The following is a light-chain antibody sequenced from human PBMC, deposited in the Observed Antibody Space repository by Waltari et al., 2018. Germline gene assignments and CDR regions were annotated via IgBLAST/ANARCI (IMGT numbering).Light chain of an antibody. V-gene: IGKV4-1*01. Sequence: DIVMTQSPDSLAVSLGERAIINCKSSQSLLHSSNNKNYLAWYQQKPGQPPKLLIYWASTREAGVPDRISGGGSGTDFTLTSGSLQAEDVAVYYCQQASSPSQTFGQGTKVEIK. J-gene: IGKJ1*01. CDR1: QSLLHSSNNKNY. CDR3: QQASSPSQT. CDR2: WAS.